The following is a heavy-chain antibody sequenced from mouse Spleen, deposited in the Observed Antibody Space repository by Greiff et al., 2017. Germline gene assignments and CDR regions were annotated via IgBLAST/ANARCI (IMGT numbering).Heavy chain of an antibody. J-gene: IGHJ4*01. CDR1: GYTFSSYW. V-gene: IGHV1-9*01. Sequence: QVQLQQSGAELMKPGASVKISCKATGYTFSSYWIEWVKQRPGHGLEWIGEILPGSGSTNYNEKFKGKATFTADTSSNTAYMQLSSLTSEDSAVYYCARAGYYGRNAMDYWGQGTSVTVSS. D-gene: IGHD1-1*01. CDR2: ILPGSGST. CDR3: ARAGYYGRNAMDY.